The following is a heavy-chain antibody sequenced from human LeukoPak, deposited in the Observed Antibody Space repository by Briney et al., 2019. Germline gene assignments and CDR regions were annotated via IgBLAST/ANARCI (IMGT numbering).Heavy chain of an antibody. Sequence: GASVKVSCKASGYTFTGYYMHWVRQAPGQGPEWMGWINPNSGGTNYAQKFQDRVTMTRDTSIRTAEMELNSLRSDDTAIYYCARGEGKSGEFDFDSWGQGTLVTVSS. CDR1: GYTFTGYY. CDR3: ARGEGKSGEFDFDS. D-gene: IGHD3-10*01. J-gene: IGHJ4*02. CDR2: INPNSGGT. V-gene: IGHV1-2*02.